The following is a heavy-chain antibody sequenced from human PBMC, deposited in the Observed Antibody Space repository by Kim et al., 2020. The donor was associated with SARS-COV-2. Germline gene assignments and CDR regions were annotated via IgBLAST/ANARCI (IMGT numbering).Heavy chain of an antibody. CDR3: ARQPRIQLWLSDFDY. CDR2: ISYDGSNK. J-gene: IGHJ4*02. Sequence: GGSLRLSCAASGFTFSTYAMHWVRQAPGKGLEWVAVISYDGSNKYYADSVKGRFTISRDSSKNTLYLQMNSLRAEDTAVYYCARQPRIQLWLSDFDYWGQGTLVTVSS. CDR1: GFTFSTYA. D-gene: IGHD5-18*01. V-gene: IGHV3-30-3*01.